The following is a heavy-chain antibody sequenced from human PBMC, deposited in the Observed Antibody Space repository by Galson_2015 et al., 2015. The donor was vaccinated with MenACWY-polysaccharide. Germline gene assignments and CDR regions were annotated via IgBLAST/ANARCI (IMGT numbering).Heavy chain of an antibody. D-gene: IGHD5-12*01. V-gene: IGHV3-74*01. J-gene: IGHJ4*02. Sequence: GLVWVSRIKSDGSSTNYADSVKGRLTISRDNAKNTLYLQMNSLRAEDTALYYCARGYSAYDWGQGTLVTVSA. CDR3: ARGYSAYD. CDR2: IKSDGSST.